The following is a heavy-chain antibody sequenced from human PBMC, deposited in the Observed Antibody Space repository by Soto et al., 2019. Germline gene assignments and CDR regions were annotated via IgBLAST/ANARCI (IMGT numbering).Heavy chain of an antibody. J-gene: IGHJ4*02. Sequence: QVQLVQSGAEVKKPGASVKVSCKVSGYTLTDLSMQWVRQAPGKGLEWMGGFDPEDGETIYAQKFQGRVTMTEDTATDTAYMELRSLRSGDTAVYYCATHRSGRFLECLPEGSLGYWGQGALVTVSS. CDR1: GYTLTDLS. V-gene: IGHV1-24*01. D-gene: IGHD3-3*01. CDR3: ATHRSGRFLECLPEGSLGY. CDR2: FDPEDGET.